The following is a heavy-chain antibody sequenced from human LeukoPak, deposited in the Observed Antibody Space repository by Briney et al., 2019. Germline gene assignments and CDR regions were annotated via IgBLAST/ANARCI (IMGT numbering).Heavy chain of an antibody. D-gene: IGHD2-8*01. CDR1: GFTFSTYC. Sequence: GRSLRLSCAASGFTFSTYCMHWVRQAPGKGLEWVADIASDGSHTFYVESVKGRFTISRDNSKNTLYLQMNSLRAEDTAVYFCARERQDTNIHSGAFDIWGQGTMVTVSS. J-gene: IGHJ3*02. CDR3: ARERQDTNIHSGAFDI. V-gene: IGHV3-30-3*01. CDR2: IASDGSHT.